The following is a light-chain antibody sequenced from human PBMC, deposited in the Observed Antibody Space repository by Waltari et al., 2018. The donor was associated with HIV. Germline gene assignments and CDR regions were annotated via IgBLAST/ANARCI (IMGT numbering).Light chain of an antibody. CDR1: SSDVVGYKS. J-gene: IGLJ2*01. Sequence: QSALTQPRSVSASPGQSVTISCPGSSSDVVGYKSFSWYQQHPGKAPKVIIHDVSERPSGVPDRFSGSKSGNTASLTISGLQAEDDADYYCCSYAGSYTMVFGGGTKLTVL. CDR3: CSYAGSYTMV. CDR2: DVS. V-gene: IGLV2-11*01.